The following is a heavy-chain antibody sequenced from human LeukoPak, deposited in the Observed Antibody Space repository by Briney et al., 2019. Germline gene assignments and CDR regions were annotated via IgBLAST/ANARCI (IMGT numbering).Heavy chain of an antibody. Sequence: SETLSLTCTVSGGSTSSYYWSWIRQPAGKGLEWIGRVYTSGNTNYNPSLKSRVTMSVDTSKNQFSLKLTSVTAADTAVYYCARGLSHSKDIWGQGTMVTVSS. V-gene: IGHV4-4*07. CDR1: GGSTSSYY. J-gene: IGHJ3*02. CDR3: ARGLSHSKDI. CDR2: VYTSGNT.